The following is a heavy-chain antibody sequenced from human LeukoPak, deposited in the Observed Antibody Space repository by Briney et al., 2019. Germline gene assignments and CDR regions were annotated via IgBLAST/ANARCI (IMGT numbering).Heavy chain of an antibody. CDR3: ARGTYYDFWSGYSR. CDR2: IYTSGST. Sequence: SETLSLTCTVSGGSISSDSYYWSWIRQPAGKGLEWIGRIYTSGSTNYNPSLKSRVTISVDTSKNQLSLKLSSVTAADTAVYYCARGTYYDFWSGYSRWGQGTLVTVSS. CDR1: GGSISSDSYY. V-gene: IGHV4-61*02. J-gene: IGHJ4*02. D-gene: IGHD3-3*01.